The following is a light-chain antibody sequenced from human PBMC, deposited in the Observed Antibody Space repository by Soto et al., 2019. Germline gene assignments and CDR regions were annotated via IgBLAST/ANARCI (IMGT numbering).Light chain of an antibody. CDR2: DAS. CDR1: QDVGVY. Sequence: DIQMTQAPSSLSARVGDRITITCQASQDVGVYLDWYQQQPGKAPKVLIYDASSLKTGVPSRFSGSGSGTLFTLTISSLQPEDFATYYCRQYDSLPLTFGGGTKGEIK. V-gene: IGKV1-33*01. CDR3: RQYDSLPLT. J-gene: IGKJ4*01.